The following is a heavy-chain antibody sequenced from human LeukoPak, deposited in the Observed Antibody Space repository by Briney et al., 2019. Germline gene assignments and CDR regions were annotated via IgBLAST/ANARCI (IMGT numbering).Heavy chain of an antibody. CDR3: ARWGTHRDGYSNWYFDL. D-gene: IGHD5-24*01. CDR2: TYYRSKWYN. V-gene: IGHV6-1*01. J-gene: IGHJ2*01. CDR1: GDSVSSNSAA. Sequence: SQTLSLTCAISGDSVSSNSAAWNWIRQSPSRGLEWLGRTYYRSKWYNDYAVSVKSRITINPDTSKNQFSLQLNSVTPEDTAVYYCARWGTHRDGYSNWYFDLWGRGTLVTVSS.